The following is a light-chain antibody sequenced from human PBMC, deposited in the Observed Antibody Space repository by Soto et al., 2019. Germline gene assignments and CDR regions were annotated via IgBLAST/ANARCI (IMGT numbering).Light chain of an antibody. J-gene: IGLJ1*01. CDR1: SSNIGAGYD. CDR2: GNS. Sequence: QSVLTQPPSVSGAPGQRVTISCTGCSSNIGAGYDVHWYEQLPGTAPKLLIYGNSNRPSGVPDRFSGSKSGTSASLAITGLQAEDEADYSCQSYDSGLSAYVFGTGTKVTVL. V-gene: IGLV1-40*01. CDR3: QSYDSGLSAYV.